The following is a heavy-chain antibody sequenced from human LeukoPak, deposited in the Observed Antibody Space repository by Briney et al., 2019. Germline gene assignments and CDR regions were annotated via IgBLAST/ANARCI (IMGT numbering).Heavy chain of an antibody. CDR1: GFTLSNSE. CDR3: ARSLSLWANYRCH. V-gene: IGHV3-48*03. Sequence: PAGSLTLSCAASGFTLSNSEMNWVRQAPGKGLEWVSYNAVDGTKYYPDSVKGRFTISRDSAKKSLFLQRNSLRAEDTAVYYCARSLSLWANYRCHWGRGTLVTVSS. D-gene: IGHD3-16*02. J-gene: IGHJ4*02. CDR2: NAVDGTK.